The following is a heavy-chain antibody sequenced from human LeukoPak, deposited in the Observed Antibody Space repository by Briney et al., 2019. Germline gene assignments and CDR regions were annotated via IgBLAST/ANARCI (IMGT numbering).Heavy chain of an antibody. CDR2: ISSSSSTI. D-gene: IGHD4-23*01. V-gene: IGHV3-48*01. CDR3: ARDLSPHYGGNSDDAFDI. J-gene: IGHJ3*02. Sequence: PGGSLRLSCAASGFTFSSYWMHWVRQAPGKGLEWVSYISSSSSTIYYADSVKGRFTISRDNAKNSLYLQMNSLRAEDTAVYYCARDLSPHYGGNSDDAFDIWGQGTMVTVSS. CDR1: GFTFSSYW.